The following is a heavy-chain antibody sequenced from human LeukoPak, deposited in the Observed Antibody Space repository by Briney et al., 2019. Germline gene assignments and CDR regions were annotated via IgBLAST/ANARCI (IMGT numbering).Heavy chain of an antibody. D-gene: IGHD4-17*01. Sequence: GGSLRLSCAASGFTFISYSLNWVRQAPGKGLEWVSSISSSSSYIYYADSVKGRFTISRDNAKNSLYLQMNSLRAEDTAVYYCARGGYGDGLFEVFEIWGQGTMVTVSS. V-gene: IGHV3-21*01. CDR3: ARGGYGDGLFEVFEI. CDR1: GFTFISYS. J-gene: IGHJ3*02. CDR2: ISSSSSYI.